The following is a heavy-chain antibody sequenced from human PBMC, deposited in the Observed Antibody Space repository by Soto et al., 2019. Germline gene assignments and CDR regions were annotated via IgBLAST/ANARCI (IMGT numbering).Heavy chain of an antibody. CDR1: GFTFSGFD. V-gene: IGHV3-13*01. Sequence: GSLRLSCEASGFTFSGFDMHWVRQPTGKGLEWVSSIGTAGDTYYAVSVKGRFTISRDNAKNSLSLQMNSLRAGDMAVYFCAKSQEIGTHFFDSWGQGTQGTAPQ. D-gene: IGHD6-13*01. CDR3: AKSQEIGTHFFDS. CDR2: IGTAGDT. J-gene: IGHJ4*02.